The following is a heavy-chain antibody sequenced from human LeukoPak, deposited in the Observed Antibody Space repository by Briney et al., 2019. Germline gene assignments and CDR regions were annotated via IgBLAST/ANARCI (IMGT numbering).Heavy chain of an antibody. J-gene: IGHJ4*02. CDR3: ARGSIVGATFDYFDY. D-gene: IGHD1-26*01. Sequence: APVKVSCKASGYTFTSYGISWVRQAPGQGLEWMGWISAYNGNTNYALKLQGRVTMTTDTSTSTAYMELRSLRSDDTAVYYCARGSIVGATFDYFDYWGQGTLVTVSA. CDR1: GYTFTSYG. V-gene: IGHV1-18*01. CDR2: ISAYNGNT.